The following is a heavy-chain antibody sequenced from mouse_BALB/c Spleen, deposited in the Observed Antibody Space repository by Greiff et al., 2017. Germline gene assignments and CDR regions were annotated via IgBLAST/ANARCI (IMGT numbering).Heavy chain of an antibody. CDR3: ARGYGNYYYAMDY. CDR1: GFSLTSYG. Sequence: VQVVESGPGLVAPSQSLSITCTVSGFSLTSYGVHWVRQPPGKGLEWLGVIWAGGSTNYNSALMSRLSISKDNSKSQVFLKMNSLQTDDTAMYYCARGYGNYYYAMDYWGQGTSVTVSS. D-gene: IGHD2-1*01. CDR2: IWAGGST. V-gene: IGHV2-9*02. J-gene: IGHJ4*01.